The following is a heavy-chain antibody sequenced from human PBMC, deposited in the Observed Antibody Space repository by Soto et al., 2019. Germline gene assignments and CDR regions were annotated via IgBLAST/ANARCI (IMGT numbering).Heavy chain of an antibody. Sequence: KPSDTLSLTCTVSGGSVSSGSYYWSWIRQPPGKGLEWIGYIYYSGSSNYNPSLESRVTISEDTSKNQFSLKLSSVTAADTAVYYCARVNPRVDGSGEVDVWGQGTTVTVSS. V-gene: IGHV4-61*01. CDR2: IYYSGSS. J-gene: IGHJ6*02. CDR3: ARVNPRVDGSGEVDV. CDR1: GGSVSSGSYY. D-gene: IGHD3-10*01.